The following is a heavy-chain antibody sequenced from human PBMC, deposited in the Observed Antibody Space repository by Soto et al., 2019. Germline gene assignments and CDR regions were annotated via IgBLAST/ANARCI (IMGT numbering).Heavy chain of an antibody. CDR2: INPYNGAT. D-gene: IGHD6-19*01. J-gene: IGHJ6*02. Sequence: QVQLVQSGAEVKKPGASVKVSCKASGYTFTDYHVHWVRQAPGQGLEWMGWINPYNGATNYAQKFQGRVSLTRDTSISTAHLELNSLKSDDTAMYYCATTSGPDSSAWQKLDVWGQGTTVTVSS. V-gene: IGHV1-2*02. CDR1: GYTFTDYH. CDR3: ATTSGPDSSAWQKLDV.